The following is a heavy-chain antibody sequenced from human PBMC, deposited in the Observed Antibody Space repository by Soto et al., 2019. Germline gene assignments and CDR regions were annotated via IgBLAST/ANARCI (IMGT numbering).Heavy chain of an antibody. CDR2: IIPIFGKV. CDR1: GGTFRTYA. D-gene: IGHD6-19*01. J-gene: IGHJ6*02. V-gene: IGHV1-69*12. CDR3: AKGAVAATPTSYYYYGRDV. Sequence: QVQLLQSGAEVKKPGSSVRVSCEASGGTFRTYAISWVGQAPGQGLEWMGGIIPIFGKVNYAQKFQGRVTITANESTTTVYMDLRGLTSEDTAVYYCAKGAVAATPTSYYYYGRDVWCQGTTVTVS.